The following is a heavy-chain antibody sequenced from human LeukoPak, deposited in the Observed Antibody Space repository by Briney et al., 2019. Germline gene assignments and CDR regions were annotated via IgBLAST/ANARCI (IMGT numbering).Heavy chain of an antibody. V-gene: IGHV1-18*01. Sequence: GASVTVSCKASGYTFTSYGISWVRQAPGQGLEWMGWISAYNGNTNYAQKLQGRVTMTADTSTSTAYMELRSLRSDDTAVYYCARENFTMIVSDYWGQGTLVTVSS. CDR1: GYTFTSYG. CDR2: ISAYNGNT. CDR3: ARENFTMIVSDY. J-gene: IGHJ4*02. D-gene: IGHD3-22*01.